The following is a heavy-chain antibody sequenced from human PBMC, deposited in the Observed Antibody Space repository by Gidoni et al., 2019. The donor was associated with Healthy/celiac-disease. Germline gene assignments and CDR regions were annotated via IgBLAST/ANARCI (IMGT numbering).Heavy chain of an antibody. J-gene: IGHJ4*02. V-gene: IGHV3-9*01. CDR2: ISWNSGSI. CDR1: GFTFDDYA. Sequence: EVQLVESGGGLVQPGRSLRLSCAASGFTFDDYAMHWVRQAPGKGLEWVSGISWNSGSIGYADSVKGRFTISRDNAKNSLYLQMNSLRAEDTALYYCAKDNKWWGSGYPYYFDYWGQGTLVTVSS. CDR3: AKDNKWWGSGYPYYFDY. D-gene: IGHD3-3*01.